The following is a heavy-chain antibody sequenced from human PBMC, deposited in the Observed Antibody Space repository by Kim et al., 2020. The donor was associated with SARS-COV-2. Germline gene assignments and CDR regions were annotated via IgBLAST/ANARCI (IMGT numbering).Heavy chain of an antibody. J-gene: IGHJ5*02. CDR1: GGSISSYY. CDR3: ARARITMVRRAIGWFDP. CDR2: IYYSGST. D-gene: IGHD3-10*01. Sequence: SETLSLTCTVSGGSISSYYWSWIRQPPGKGLEWIGYIYYSGSTNYNPSLKSRVTISVDTSKNQFSLKLSSVTAADTAVYYCARARITMVRRAIGWFDPWGQGTLVTVSS. V-gene: IGHV4-59*01.